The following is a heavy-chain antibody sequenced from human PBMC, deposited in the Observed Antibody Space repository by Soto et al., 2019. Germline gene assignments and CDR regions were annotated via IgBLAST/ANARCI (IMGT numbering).Heavy chain of an antibody. CDR3: ARSSLTYFEF. Sequence: PGGSLRLSCTASGFAFSDYYMSWIRQAPGKGLEWLAYISGSGSTTYYTDSVKGRFAISRDNARTSLYLQINSLRVEDSAVYYCARSSLTYFEFWGQGTLFTVSS. J-gene: IGHJ4*02. V-gene: IGHV3-11*01. CDR2: ISGSGSTT. CDR1: GFAFSDYY.